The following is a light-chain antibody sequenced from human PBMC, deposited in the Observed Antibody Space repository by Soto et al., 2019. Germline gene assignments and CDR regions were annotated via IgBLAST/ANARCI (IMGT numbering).Light chain of an antibody. J-gene: IGKJ4*01. CDR1: QDISTF. CDR2: GAS. CDR3: QQADSFPLS. Sequence: DIQMTQSPYSVSASIGDTVTITCRASQDISTFLAWYQQKPGKAPKLLIYGASTLESGVPSRFSGRGSGTDFTLTISSLHTEDCATYFGQQADSFPLSFGGGTKVEIK. V-gene: IGKV1D-12*01.